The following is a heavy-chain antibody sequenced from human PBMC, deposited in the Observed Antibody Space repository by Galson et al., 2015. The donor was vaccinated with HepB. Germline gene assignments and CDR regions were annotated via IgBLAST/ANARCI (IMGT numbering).Heavy chain of an antibody. CDR3: AKNPASYDYDNMDV. D-gene: IGHD2/OR15-2a*01. J-gene: IGHJ6*02. CDR1: GFSFIIYS. V-gene: IGHV3-48*01. CDR2: ISSGGTK. Sequence: SLRLSCATSGFSFIIYSLNWVRQAPGRGLEWVSYISSGGTKYYADSAEGRLSIFSDDAPKSLYLHMSSLRAEDTGIYYCAKNPASYDYDNMDVWGQGTTVTVSS.